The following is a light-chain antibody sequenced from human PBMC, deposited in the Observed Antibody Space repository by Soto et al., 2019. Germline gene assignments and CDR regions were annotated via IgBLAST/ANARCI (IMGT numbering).Light chain of an antibody. Sequence: VMTQSPATLSVSPGERATLSGRASLSVGTNLAWYQQKPGQPPRLLIYGATTRATGIPARFSGSGSGTDFTLTISSLQSEDFAVYYCQHHNNWPPGTFGQGTRVEIK. V-gene: IGKV3-15*01. J-gene: IGKJ1*01. CDR1: LSVGTN. CDR2: GAT. CDR3: QHHNNWPPGT.